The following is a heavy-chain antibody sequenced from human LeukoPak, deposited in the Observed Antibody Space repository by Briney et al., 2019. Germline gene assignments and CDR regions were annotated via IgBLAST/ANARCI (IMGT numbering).Heavy chain of an antibody. J-gene: IGHJ4*02. CDR1: GFTFSRYW. CDR2: ISSSGSTI. CDR3: ARWLQFSLGSNYFDY. Sequence: GGSLRLSCAASGFTFSRYWMNWVRQAPGKGLEWVSYISSSGSTIYYADSVKGRFTISRDNAKNSLYLQMNSLRVEDTAVYYCARWLQFSLGSNYFDYWGQGTLVTVSS. V-gene: IGHV3-48*03. D-gene: IGHD5-24*01.